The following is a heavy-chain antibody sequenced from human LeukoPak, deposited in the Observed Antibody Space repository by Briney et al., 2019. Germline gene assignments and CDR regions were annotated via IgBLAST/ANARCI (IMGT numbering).Heavy chain of an antibody. CDR2: IKQDGSEK. CDR3: ARDSFSGWSNYYYYYMDV. D-gene: IGHD6-19*01. V-gene: IGHV3-7*01. CDR1: GFTFSSYW. J-gene: IGHJ6*03. Sequence: GGSLRLSCAASGFTFSSYWMSWVRQAPGKGLEWVANIKQDGSEKYYVDSVKGRFTISRDNAKNSLYLQMNSLRAEDTAVYYCARDSFSGWSNYYYYYMDVWGKGTAVTVSS.